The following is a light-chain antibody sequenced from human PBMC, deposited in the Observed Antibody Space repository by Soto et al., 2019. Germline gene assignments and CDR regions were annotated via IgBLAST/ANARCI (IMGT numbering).Light chain of an antibody. CDR3: QQSYNAPFT. CDR1: QGISSY. CDR2: AAS. Sequence: AIRMTQSPSSLSASTGDRVTITCRASQGISSYLAWYQQKPGKAPKLLIYAASSLQSGVPSRFSGSGSGTDFTLTISSLQPEDFATYYCQQSYNAPFTFGPGTKVDIK. V-gene: IGKV1-8*01. J-gene: IGKJ3*01.